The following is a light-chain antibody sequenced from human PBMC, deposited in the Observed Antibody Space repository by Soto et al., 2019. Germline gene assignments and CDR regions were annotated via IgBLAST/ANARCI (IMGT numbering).Light chain of an antibody. V-gene: IGKV3-20*01. Sequence: EIVLTQSPGTLSLSPGERATLSCRASQSVSNNYLAWYQQKPGQDPRLLIYGASNRATGIPDRFSGSGSGTDFTLTISRLEPEDFAVYYCQQYCSSGTFGQGTKVEIK. CDR3: QQYCSSGT. CDR2: GAS. CDR1: QSVSNNY. J-gene: IGKJ1*01.